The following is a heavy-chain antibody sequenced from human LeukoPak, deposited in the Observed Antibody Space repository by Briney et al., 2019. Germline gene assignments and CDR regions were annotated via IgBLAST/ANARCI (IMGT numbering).Heavy chain of an antibody. CDR1: GFTFSSYE. CDR2: ISSSGSTI. CDR3: ARQSGYSYGFDY. D-gene: IGHD5-18*01. V-gene: IGHV3-48*03. J-gene: IGHJ4*02. Sequence: AGGSLRLSCAASGFTFSSYEMNWVRQAPGKGLEWVSYISSSGSTIYYADSVKGRFTISRDDAKNSLYLQMNSLRAEDTAVYYCARQSGYSYGFDYWGQGTLVTVSS.